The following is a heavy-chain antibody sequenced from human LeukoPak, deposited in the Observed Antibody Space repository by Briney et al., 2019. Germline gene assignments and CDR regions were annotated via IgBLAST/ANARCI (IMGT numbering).Heavy chain of an antibody. V-gene: IGHV4-34*01. CDR2: INHSGST. CDR3: ARGQGVGFDY. J-gene: IGHJ4*02. Sequence: SETLSLTCAVYGGSFSGYYWSWIRQPPGKGLEWIGEINHSGSTNYNPSLKSRVTISVDTSKNQFSLKLSSVTAADTAVYYCARGQGVGFDYWGQGTLVTVSS. CDR1: GGSFSGYY. D-gene: IGHD2-15*01.